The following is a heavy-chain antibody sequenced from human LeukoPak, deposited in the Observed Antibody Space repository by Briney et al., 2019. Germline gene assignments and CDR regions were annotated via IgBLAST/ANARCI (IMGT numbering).Heavy chain of an antibody. J-gene: IGHJ4*02. CDR3: ARDYYGAGSYPFDY. V-gene: IGHV3-48*02. D-gene: IGHD3-10*01. CDR2: ISSNSATV. CDR1: GFSFNKYN. Sequence: GGSLRLSCAASGFSFNKYNMNWVRQAPGKGLEWLSYISSNSATVYYADSVKGRFTISRDNDNNSLYLRVNSLRDEDTAVYYCARDYYGAGSYPFDYWGQGTLVTVSS.